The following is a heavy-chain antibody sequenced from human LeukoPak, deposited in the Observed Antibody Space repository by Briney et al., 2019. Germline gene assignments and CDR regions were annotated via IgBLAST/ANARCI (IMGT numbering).Heavy chain of an antibody. V-gene: IGHV4-34*01. J-gene: IGHJ4*02. D-gene: IGHD3-9*01. CDR2: INHSGST. CDR1: GGSFSGYY. CDR3: AFVGYDILTGYYPY. Sequence: PSETLSLTCAVYGGSFSGYYWSWIRQPPGKGLEWIGEINHSGSTNYNPSLKSRVTISVDTSKNQFSLKLSSVTAADTAVYYCAFVGYDILTGYYPYWGQGTLVTVSS.